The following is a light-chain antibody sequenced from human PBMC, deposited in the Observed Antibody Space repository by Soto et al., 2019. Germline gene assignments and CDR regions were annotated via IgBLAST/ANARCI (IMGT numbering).Light chain of an antibody. V-gene: IGKV3-15*01. Sequence: EIVMTQSPATLSVSPGDTATLSCRASQGVTTNLAWFQQKPGQAPRLLIYGASTRATGLPARFSGSGSGTEFTLIISSLQSEDFAVYYCQQYNNWPRTFGQGTKVEI. CDR3: QQYNNWPRT. J-gene: IGKJ1*01. CDR1: QGVTTN. CDR2: GAS.